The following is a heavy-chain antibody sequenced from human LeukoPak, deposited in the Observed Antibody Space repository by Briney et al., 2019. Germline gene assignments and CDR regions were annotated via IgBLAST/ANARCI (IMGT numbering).Heavy chain of an antibody. Sequence: GASVKVSCKASGYTFTGYYMHWVRQAPGQGLEWMGWINPNSGGTNYAQKFQGRVAMTRDTSISTAYMELSRLRSDDTAVYYCARRRIAVAIFDYWGQGTLVTVSS. V-gene: IGHV1-2*02. CDR3: ARRRIAVAIFDY. D-gene: IGHD6-19*01. CDR1: GYTFTGYY. J-gene: IGHJ4*02. CDR2: INPNSGGT.